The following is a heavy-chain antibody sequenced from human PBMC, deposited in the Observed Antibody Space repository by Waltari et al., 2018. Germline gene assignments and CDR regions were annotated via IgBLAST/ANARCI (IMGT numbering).Heavy chain of an antibody. CDR1: GGSVSSGDYY. CDR3: ARVTVTSESWFAH. V-gene: IGHV4-30-4*08. Sequence: QLQLQESGPGLVKPSQTLSLTCSVSGGSVSSGDYYWSWIRQPPGKGLEWIGYIYYTGKSYYSPSLKTRVTFSVDTYKNQFSLTLNSATAADTAVYFCARVTVTSESWFAHWGQGTLVTVSS. J-gene: IGHJ5*02. D-gene: IGHD4-4*01. CDR2: IYYTGKS.